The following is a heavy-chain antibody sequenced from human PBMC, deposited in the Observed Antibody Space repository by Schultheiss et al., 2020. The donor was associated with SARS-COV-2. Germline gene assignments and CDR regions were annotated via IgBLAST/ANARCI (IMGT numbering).Heavy chain of an antibody. V-gene: IGHV4-34*01. CDR2: INHSGST. Sequence: GSLRLSCAVYGGSFSGYYWSWIRQPPGKGLEWIGEINHSGSTNYNPSLKSRVTISVDTSKNQFSLKLSSVTAADTAVYYCARDRNYYDSSGWYFDLWGRGTLVTVSS. J-gene: IGHJ2*01. CDR1: GGSFSGYY. D-gene: IGHD3-22*01. CDR3: ARDRNYYDSSGWYFDL.